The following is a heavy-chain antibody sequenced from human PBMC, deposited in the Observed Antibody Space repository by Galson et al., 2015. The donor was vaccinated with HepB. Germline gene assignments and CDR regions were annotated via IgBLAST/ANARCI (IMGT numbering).Heavy chain of an antibody. J-gene: IGHJ3*02. CDR2: ISSNGGST. D-gene: IGHD3-10*01. CDR1: GFTFSSYA. V-gene: IGHV3-64D*06. CDR3: VKDLGGYYYAHRPLNAFDI. Sequence: SLRLSCAASGFTFSSYAMHWVRQAPGKGLEYVSAISSNGGSTYYADSVKGRFTISRDNSKNTLYLQMSSLRAEDTAVYYCVKDLGGYYYAHRPLNAFDIWGQGTMVTVSS.